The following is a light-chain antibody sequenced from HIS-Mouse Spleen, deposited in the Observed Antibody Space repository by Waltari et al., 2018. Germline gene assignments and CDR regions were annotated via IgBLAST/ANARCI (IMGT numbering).Light chain of an antibody. J-gene: IGLJ2*01. CDR2: DVS. CDR1: SSDVGGYNY. CDR3: SSYTSSSTLVV. Sequence: QSALTQPASVSGSPGQSITISCTGPSSDVGGYNYVSWYQQHPGKAPKLMIYDVSNRRSGVSNRFSGSKSGNTASLTISGVQAEDEADYYCSSYTSSSTLVVFGGGTKLTVL. V-gene: IGLV2-14*03.